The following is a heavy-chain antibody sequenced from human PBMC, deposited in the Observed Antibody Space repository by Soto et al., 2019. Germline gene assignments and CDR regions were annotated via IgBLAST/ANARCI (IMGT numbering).Heavy chain of an antibody. Sequence: QVQLVQSGAEVKKPGASVKVSCKASRYTFTSYAMHWVRQAPGQRLEWMGWINAGNGDTKYSQKLQGRVTITRDTPATTAYMELSSLRSEDTAVYYCAREYARWGMDVWGQGTTVTVSS. CDR3: AREYARWGMDV. V-gene: IGHV1-3*01. CDR2: INAGNGDT. J-gene: IGHJ6*02. CDR1: RYTFTSYA.